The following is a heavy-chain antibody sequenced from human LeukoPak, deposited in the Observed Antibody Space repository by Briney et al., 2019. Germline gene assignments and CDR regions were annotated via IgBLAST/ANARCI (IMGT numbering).Heavy chain of an antibody. CDR2: MNPNSGNT. D-gene: IGHD4-11*01. Sequence: ASVKVSCKASGYTFTSYDINWVRQATGQGLEWMGWMNPNSGNTGYAQKFQGRVTMTRNTSISTAYMELSSLRSEDTAVYYCARDYSNYGSSDYYYGMDVWGQGTTVTVSS. J-gene: IGHJ6*02. CDR3: ARDYSNYGSSDYYYGMDV. CDR1: GYTFTSYD. V-gene: IGHV1-8*01.